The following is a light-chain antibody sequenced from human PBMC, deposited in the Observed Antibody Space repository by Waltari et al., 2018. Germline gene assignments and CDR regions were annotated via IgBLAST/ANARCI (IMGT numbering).Light chain of an antibody. Sequence: DIVMTQSPDSLAVSLGERATINCKSSQSGLYSSNNKNYLAWYQQKPGQPPKLLIYWASTRESGVPDRFSGSESGTDFTLTISSLQAEDVAVYYCHQYYSTPFTFGPGTKVDIK. CDR1: QSGLYSSNNKNY. CDR3: HQYYSTPFT. V-gene: IGKV4-1*01. CDR2: WAS. J-gene: IGKJ3*01.